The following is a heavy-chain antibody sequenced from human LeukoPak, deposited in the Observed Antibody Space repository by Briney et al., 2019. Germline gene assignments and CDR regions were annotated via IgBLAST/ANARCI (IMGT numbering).Heavy chain of an antibody. CDR3: ARLYYDFWSGYAYYYYMDV. Sequence: SETLSLTCTVSGGSISSSSYYWGWIRQPPGKGLEWIGSIYYSGSTYYNPSLKSRVTISVDTSTNQFSLKLSSVTAADTAVYYCARLYYDFWSGYAYYYYMDVWGKGTTVTVSS. V-gene: IGHV4-39*01. J-gene: IGHJ6*03. CDR2: IYYSGST. CDR1: GGSISSSSYY. D-gene: IGHD3-3*01.